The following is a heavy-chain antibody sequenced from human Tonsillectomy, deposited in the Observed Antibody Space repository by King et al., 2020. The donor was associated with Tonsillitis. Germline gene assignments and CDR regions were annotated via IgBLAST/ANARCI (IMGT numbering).Heavy chain of an antibody. Sequence: QLQESGPGLVKPSETLSLTCTVSGDSISSYYWSWIRQPPGKGLECIGYIYYSGSTNYNPSLKSRVTISVDTSKIQFSLKLSSVTAADTAVYYCARSAGLYSYFYGMDVWGLGTTVTVSS. D-gene: IGHD2-2*02. V-gene: IGHV4-59*01. CDR3: ARSAGLYSYFYGMDV. CDR2: IYYSGST. J-gene: IGHJ6*02. CDR1: GDSISSYY.